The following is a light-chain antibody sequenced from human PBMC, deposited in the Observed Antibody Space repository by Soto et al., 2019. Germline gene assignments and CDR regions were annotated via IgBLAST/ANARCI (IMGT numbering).Light chain of an antibody. Sequence: QSVLTQPASVSGSHGQSITISCTGTSSDVGSYNLVSWYQQHPGKAPKLMIYEGSKRPSGVSNRFSGSKSGNTASLTISGLQAEDEADYYCCSYAGSSTFAVFGGGTQLTVL. V-gene: IGLV2-23*01. CDR1: SSDVGSYNL. CDR2: EGS. J-gene: IGLJ7*01. CDR3: CSYAGSSTFAV.